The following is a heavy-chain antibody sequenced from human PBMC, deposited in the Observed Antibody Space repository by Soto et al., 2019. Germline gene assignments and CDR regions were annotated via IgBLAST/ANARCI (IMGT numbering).Heavy chain of an antibody. CDR3: ARAECDGGSCYTLVGLRYGMDV. D-gene: IGHD2-15*01. J-gene: IGHJ6*02. CDR1: GFTFSSYA. CDR2: ISYDGNNK. Sequence: QVQLVESGGGVVQPGRSLRLSCAASGFTFSSYAMYWVRQAPGKGLEWVAVISYDGNNKYYADSVKGRFTISRDNSKNTLYLQMNSLRAEDTAVYYCARAECDGGSCYTLVGLRYGMDVWGQGPTVTVSS. V-gene: IGHV3-30-3*01.